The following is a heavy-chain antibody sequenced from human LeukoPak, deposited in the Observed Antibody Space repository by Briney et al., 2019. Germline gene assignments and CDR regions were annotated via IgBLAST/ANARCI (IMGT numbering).Heavy chain of an antibody. CDR3: ARFNTMARGVTQYYYGMDV. V-gene: IGHV4-34*01. CDR1: GGSFSGYH. D-gene: IGHD3-10*01. Sequence: PSETLSLTCAVYGGSFSGYHWSWIRQPPGKGLEWIGEINHSGSTNYNPSLKSRVTISVDTSKNQFSLKLSSVTAADTAVYYCARFNTMARGVTQYYYGMDVWGKGTTVTVSS. CDR2: INHSGST. J-gene: IGHJ6*04.